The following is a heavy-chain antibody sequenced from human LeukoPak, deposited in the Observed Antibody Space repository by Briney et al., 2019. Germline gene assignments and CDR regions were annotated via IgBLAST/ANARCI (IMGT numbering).Heavy chain of an antibody. CDR2: ISSSSSYI. CDR3: ARDLTHYYGSGSYYNVFP. CDR1: GFTFSSYS. D-gene: IGHD3-10*01. J-gene: IGHJ5*02. Sequence: GGSPRLSCAASGFTFSSYSMNWVRQAPGKGLEWVSSISSSSSYIYYADSVKGRFTISRDNAKNSLYLQMNSLRAEDTAVYYCARDLTHYYGSGSYYNVFPWGQGTLVTVSS. V-gene: IGHV3-21*01.